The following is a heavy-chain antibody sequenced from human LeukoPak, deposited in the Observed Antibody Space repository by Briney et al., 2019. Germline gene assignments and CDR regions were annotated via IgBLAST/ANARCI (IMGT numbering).Heavy chain of an antibody. CDR2: ISAYNGHT. CDR3: ARGSPPRRNYDSSGYYSYYFDY. D-gene: IGHD3-22*01. V-gene: IGHV1-18*01. CDR1: GYTFTSYG. Sequence: ASVKVSCKASGYTFTSYGITWVRQAPGQGLEWLGWISAYNGHTKYSQKFQGRVTMTTDTSTSTAYMELRSLTSDDTAVYYCARGSPPRRNYDSSGYYSYYFDYWGQGTLVTVSS. J-gene: IGHJ4*02.